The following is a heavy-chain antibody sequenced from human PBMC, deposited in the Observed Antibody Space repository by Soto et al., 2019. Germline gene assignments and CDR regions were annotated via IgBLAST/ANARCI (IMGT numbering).Heavy chain of an antibody. Sequence: SETLSLTCTVSGASISNYYGSWIRQPAGKGLECLGRIYASGTTTYNPSLRSRVTMSVDTSKNQFSLNLNSVTAADTAVYYCARESRSELGTVEYWGQGTLVTVSS. CDR1: GASISNYY. CDR3: ARESRSELGTVEY. J-gene: IGHJ4*02. CDR2: IYASGTT. D-gene: IGHD1-1*01. V-gene: IGHV4-4*07.